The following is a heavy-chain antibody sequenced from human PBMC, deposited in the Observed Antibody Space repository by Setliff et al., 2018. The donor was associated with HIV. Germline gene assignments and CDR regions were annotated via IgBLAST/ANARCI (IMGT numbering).Heavy chain of an antibody. D-gene: IGHD6-19*01. Sequence: LSCAASGFTFSNYSMNWVRQAPGKGLEWVSSISTSSTYIYYSDSVRGRFTISRDNARNSLLLQMNSLRAEDTAVYYCARGHSSGWGAFDYWGQGTLVTVSS. CDR1: GFTFSNYS. CDR2: ISTSSTYI. J-gene: IGHJ4*02. CDR3: ARGHSSGWGAFDY. V-gene: IGHV3-21*01.